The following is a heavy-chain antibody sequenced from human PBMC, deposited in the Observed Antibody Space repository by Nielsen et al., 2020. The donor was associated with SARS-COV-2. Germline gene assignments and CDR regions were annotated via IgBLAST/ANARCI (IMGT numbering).Heavy chain of an antibody. Sequence: GESLKISCAASGFSFSTSAMNWVRQAPGKGLEWVSYISSSSSTIYYADSVKGRFTISRDNSKNTLYLQMNSLRADDTAVYYCASQSGRYGYYYYYGMDVWGQGTTVTVSS. CDR3: ASQSGRYGYYYYYGMDV. J-gene: IGHJ6*02. CDR1: GFSFSTSA. D-gene: IGHD1-26*01. V-gene: IGHV3-48*01. CDR2: ISSSSSTI.